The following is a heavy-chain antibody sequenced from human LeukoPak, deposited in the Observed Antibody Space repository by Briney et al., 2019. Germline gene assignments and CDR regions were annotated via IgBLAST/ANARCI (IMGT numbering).Heavy chain of an antibody. CDR2: ISGSGGST. CDR3: AKDGGYVPYCSSTSCYIDY. D-gene: IGHD2-2*01. J-gene: IGHJ4*02. V-gene: IGHV3-23*01. CDR1: GFTFSSYA. Sequence: GGSLRLSCAASGFTFSSYAMSWVRQAPGKGLEWVSAISGSGGSTYYADSVKGRFTISRGNSKNTLYLQMNSLRAEDTAVYYCAKDGGYVPYCSSTSCYIDYWGQGTLVTVSS.